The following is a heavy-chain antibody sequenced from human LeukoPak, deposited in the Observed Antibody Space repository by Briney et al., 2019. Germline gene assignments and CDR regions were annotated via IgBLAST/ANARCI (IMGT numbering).Heavy chain of an antibody. V-gene: IGHV1-24*01. CDR2: FDIEDVET. D-gene: IGHD4-23*01. Sequence: GASVKVSCKVSGYALSESSIHWVRQTPGGGFEWLGGFDIEDVETAYAQKFRGRLTITTDESTSTAYVEVSSLRSEDTAVYYCAMNSLYYYNYYMDVWGKGTTVTVSS. CDR3: AMNSLYYYNYYMDV. J-gene: IGHJ6*03. CDR1: GYALSESS.